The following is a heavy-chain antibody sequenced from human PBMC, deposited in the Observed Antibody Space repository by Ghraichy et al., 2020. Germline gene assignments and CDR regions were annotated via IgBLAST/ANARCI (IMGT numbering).Heavy chain of an antibody. D-gene: IGHD3-9*01. V-gene: IGHV3-23*01. CDR3: AKCISGGTYDILTGYFFSGDYGMDV. CDR2: ISGSGGST. Sequence: GGSLRLSCAASGFTFSSYAMSWVRQAPGKGLEWVSAISGSGGSTYYADSVKGRFTISRDNSKNTLYLQMNSLRAEDTAVYYCAKCISGGTYDILTGYFFSGDYGMDVWGQGTTVTVSS. J-gene: IGHJ6*02. CDR1: GFTFSSYA.